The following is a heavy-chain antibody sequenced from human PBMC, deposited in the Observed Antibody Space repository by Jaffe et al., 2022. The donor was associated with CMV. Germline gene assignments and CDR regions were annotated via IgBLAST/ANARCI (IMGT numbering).Heavy chain of an antibody. V-gene: IGHV5-51*01. Sequence: EVQLVQSGAEVKKPGESLKISCKGSGYSFTSYWIGWVRQMPGKGLEWMGIIYPGDSDTRYSPSFQGQVTISADKSISTAYLQWSSLKASDTAMYYCARLAYYDILTGMLAWFDPWGQGTLVTVSS. CDR3: ARLAYYDILTGMLAWFDP. D-gene: IGHD3-9*01. J-gene: IGHJ5*02. CDR1: GYSFTSYW. CDR2: IYPGDSDT.